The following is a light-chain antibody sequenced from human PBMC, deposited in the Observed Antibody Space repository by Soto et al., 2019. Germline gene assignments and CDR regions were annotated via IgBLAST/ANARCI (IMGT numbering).Light chain of an antibody. J-gene: IGKJ2*01. CDR2: GAS. CDR3: HKYCTLPYA. CDR1: QSVRSSY. V-gene: IGKV3D-7*01. Sequence: PGERVILSCRASQSVRSSYLTWYQQKPGQAPRLPIYGASTRATSIPARFSGSGSGTDFTLTISSLQPEDFAVYYCHKYCTLPYAVGQGTKLQLK.